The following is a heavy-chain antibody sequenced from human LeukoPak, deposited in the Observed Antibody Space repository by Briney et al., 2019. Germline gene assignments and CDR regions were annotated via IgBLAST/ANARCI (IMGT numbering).Heavy chain of an antibody. J-gene: IGHJ4*02. Sequence: VASVKVSCKASGYTFTNYYIHWVRQAPGQGLEWMGRSNPNSGGTNYAQKFQGRVTMTRDTSISTAYMELSRLRSDDTALYYCARGGTEASSGDYWGQGALVTVSS. D-gene: IGHD3-10*01. CDR2: SNPNSGGT. V-gene: IGHV1-2*06. CDR3: ARGGTEASSGDY. CDR1: GYTFTNYY.